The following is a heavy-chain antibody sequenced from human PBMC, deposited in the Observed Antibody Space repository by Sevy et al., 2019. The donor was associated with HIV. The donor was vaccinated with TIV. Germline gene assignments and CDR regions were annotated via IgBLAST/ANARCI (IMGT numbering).Heavy chain of an antibody. CDR3: ATSRSGYFDSGGYYIY. V-gene: IGHV5-51*01. D-gene: IGHD3-22*01. Sequence: GESLKISCQGSGYSFTSHWIGWVRHMPGKGLEWMGIIYPEDSETRYSPSFQGQVTFSADKSISTAYLQWSSLKASDTAMYYCATSRSGYFDSGGYYIYWGQGTLVTVS. CDR1: GYSFTSHW. CDR2: IYPEDSET. J-gene: IGHJ4*02.